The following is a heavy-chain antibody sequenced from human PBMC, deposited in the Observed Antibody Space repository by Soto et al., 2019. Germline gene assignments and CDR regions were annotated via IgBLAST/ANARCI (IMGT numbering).Heavy chain of an antibody. D-gene: IGHD2-2*02. J-gene: IGHJ5*02. CDR1: GGSVSSGSYY. V-gene: IGHV4-61*01. CDR3: ARYDRTNADAIRYDWFDT. Sequence: SETLSLTCTVSGGSVSSGSYYWSWIRQPPGKGLEWIGYIYYSGSTNYNPSLKSRVTISVDTSKNQFSLKLSSVTAADTAVYYCARYDRTNADAIRYDWFDTWGQGTLVTVSS. CDR2: IYYSGST.